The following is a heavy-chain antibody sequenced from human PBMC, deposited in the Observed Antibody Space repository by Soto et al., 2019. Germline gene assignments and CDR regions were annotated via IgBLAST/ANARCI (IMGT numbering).Heavy chain of an antibody. CDR3: ASEGGYPGSNFYGAY. V-gene: IGHV3-15*01. CDR2: IKGSHAGGTT. J-gene: IGHJ4*02. CDR1: GFTFTKAY. D-gene: IGHD1-26*01. Sequence: EVQLVESGGGLVEPGGSIRLSCVASGFTFTKAYMTWVRQAPGKGLEWVGRIKGSHAGGTTDYATSVKGRFTISRGDSKNTLELQMNSLKPEDTSVYYCASEGGYPGSNFYGAYWGQGTLVTVSS.